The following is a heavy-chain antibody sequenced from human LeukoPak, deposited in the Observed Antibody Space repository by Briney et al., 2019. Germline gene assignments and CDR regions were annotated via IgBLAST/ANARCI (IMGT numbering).Heavy chain of an antibody. CDR2: IYYSGTT. V-gene: IGHV4-30-4*01. D-gene: IGHD3-3*01. J-gene: IGHJ4*02. CDR1: GGSISSGDYF. CDR3: TRAYWIGFHFDS. Sequence: SQTLSLTCTVSGGSISSGDYFWTWIRQPPGKGLEYIGYIYYSGTTYYNPSLKSRITMSVDMSANQFSLRLTSVSAADTAVYYCTRAYWIGFHFDSWGQGILVSVSS.